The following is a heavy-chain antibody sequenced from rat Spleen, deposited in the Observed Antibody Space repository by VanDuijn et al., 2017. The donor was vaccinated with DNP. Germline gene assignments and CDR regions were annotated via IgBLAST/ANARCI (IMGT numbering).Heavy chain of an antibody. D-gene: IGHD4-3*01. J-gene: IGHJ2*01. CDR2: IWNTGGT. Sequence: QVQLKESGPGLVQPSQTLSLTCTVSGFSLASYTVSWVRQPPGKGLEWMGVIWNTGGTRYNSALKSRLNISRDTSKSQVFLEMNNLQIEDIATYYCARDRGNYYFDYWGQGVMVTVSS. CDR1: GFSLASYT. CDR3: ARDRGNYYFDY. V-gene: IGHV2-41*01.